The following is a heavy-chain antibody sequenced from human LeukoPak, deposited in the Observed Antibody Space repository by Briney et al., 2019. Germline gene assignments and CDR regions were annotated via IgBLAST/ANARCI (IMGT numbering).Heavy chain of an antibody. CDR3: AKEGAYPIITYDS. CDR2: IKQDGSKK. J-gene: IGHJ5*01. D-gene: IGHD1-14*01. V-gene: IGHV3-7*01. Sequence: PGGSLSLSCAASGFTISSSWMNWLRQAAGKGLEWVANIKQDGSKKYYVDSVKGRFTISRDNAKNSLYLQMNSLRAEDAGVYYCAKEGAYPIITYDSWGQGTLVTVSS. CDR1: GFTISSSW.